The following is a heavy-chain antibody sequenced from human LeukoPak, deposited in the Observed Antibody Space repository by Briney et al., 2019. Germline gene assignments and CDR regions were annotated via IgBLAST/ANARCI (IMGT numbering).Heavy chain of an antibody. CDR2: ISSSGSTI. CDR1: GFTFTSYN. V-gene: IGHV3-48*01. J-gene: IGHJ1*01. D-gene: IGHD3-22*01. CDR3: AKAPPIYYDRSGYYPFQH. Sequence: GGSLRLSCAASGFTFTSYNMNWVRQAPGKGLEWVSYISSSGSTIYYADSVKGRFTISRDNSKNTLYLHMNSLRSEDTARYYCAKAPPIYYDRSGYYPFQHWGQGTLVTVSS.